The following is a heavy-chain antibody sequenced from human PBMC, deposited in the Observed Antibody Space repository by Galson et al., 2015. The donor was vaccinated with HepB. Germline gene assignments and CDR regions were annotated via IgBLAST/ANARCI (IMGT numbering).Heavy chain of an antibody. J-gene: IGHJ4*02. Sequence: SVKVSCKASGYTFTSYAMHWVRQAPGQRLEWMGWINAGNGNTKYSQKFQGRVTITRDTSASTAYMELSSLRSEDTAVYYCARDRFDGSGSLGSDYWGQGTLVTVSS. CDR3: ARDRFDGSGSLGSDY. CDR2: INAGNGNT. D-gene: IGHD3-10*01. CDR1: GYTFTSYA. V-gene: IGHV1-3*01.